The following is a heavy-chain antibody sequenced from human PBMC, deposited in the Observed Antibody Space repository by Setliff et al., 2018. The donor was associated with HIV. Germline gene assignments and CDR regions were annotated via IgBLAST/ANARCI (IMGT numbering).Heavy chain of an antibody. CDR2: IYHSGRT. J-gene: IGHJ4*02. Sequence: SETLSLTCTVSGGSISSNSYYRGWIRQPPGKGLEWIGSIYHSGRTYYNPSLKSRVTILVDTSKSQFSLKLTPVTAADTAVYYCARDQPQDYDSLTGYYTGRYFDYWGRGTLVTVSS. V-gene: IGHV4-39*07. CDR1: GGSISSNSYY. CDR3: ARDQPQDYDSLTGYYTGRYFDY. D-gene: IGHD3-9*01.